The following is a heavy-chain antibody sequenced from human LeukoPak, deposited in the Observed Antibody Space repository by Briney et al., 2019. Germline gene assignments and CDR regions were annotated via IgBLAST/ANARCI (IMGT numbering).Heavy chain of an antibody. J-gene: IGHJ6*03. CDR3: ATARADYGDYNSYYYMDV. V-gene: IGHV4-61*02. CDR1: GDSMSCDSYF. CDR2: VYSSGST. D-gene: IGHD4-17*01. Sequence: NPSETLSHTCTVSGDSMSCDSYFWSWIRPPAGKGLEWIGRVYSSGSTYYTPSLESRVTISLDTSQSHFSLRLTSVTAADTAVYYCATARADYGDYNSYYYMDVWGKGTTVTVSS.